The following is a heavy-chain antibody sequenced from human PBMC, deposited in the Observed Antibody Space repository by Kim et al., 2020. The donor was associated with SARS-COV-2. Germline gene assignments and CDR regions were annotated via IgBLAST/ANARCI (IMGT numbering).Heavy chain of an antibody. J-gene: IGHJ4*02. Sequence: GGSLRLSCAASGFTFSNDSMNWVRQAPGKGLEWVSSITSSGSDIYYADSVKGRFTISRDNAKNSLYLQMNSLRAEDTAVYYCARVNDDILTTYYTVDYWGQRTLVTVSP. CDR2: ITSSGSDI. CDR3: ARVNDDILTTYYTVDY. CDR1: GFTFSNDS. V-gene: IGHV3-21*06. D-gene: IGHD3-9*01.